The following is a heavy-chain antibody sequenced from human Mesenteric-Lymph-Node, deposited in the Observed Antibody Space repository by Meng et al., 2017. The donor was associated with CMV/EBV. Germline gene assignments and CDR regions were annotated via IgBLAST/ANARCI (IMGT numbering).Heavy chain of an antibody. J-gene: IGHJ6*02. Sequence: ASVKVSCKASGYTFTSYDINWVRQATGQGLEWMGWMNPNSGNTGYAQKFQGRVTITRNTSISTAYMELSSLRSEDTAVYYCARAKYYDFWSGYQDYYYYGMDVWGQGTTVTVSS. D-gene: IGHD3-3*01. CDR2: MNPNSGNT. CDR1: GYTFTSYD. V-gene: IGHV1-8*01. CDR3: ARAKYYDFWSGYQDYYYYGMDV.